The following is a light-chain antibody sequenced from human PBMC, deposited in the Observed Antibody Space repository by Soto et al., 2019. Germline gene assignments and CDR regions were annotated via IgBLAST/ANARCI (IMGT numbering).Light chain of an antibody. Sequence: DIQMTQSPSSLSASVGDRVTITCRASQSISSYLNWYQQKPGKAPKLLIYAASSLQSGVPSRSSGSGSGTDFTLTISSLQPEDFATYYCQQSYSTSVTVGQGTKVDSK. CDR3: QQSYSTSVT. CDR2: AAS. J-gene: IGKJ1*01. V-gene: IGKV1-39*01. CDR1: QSISSY.